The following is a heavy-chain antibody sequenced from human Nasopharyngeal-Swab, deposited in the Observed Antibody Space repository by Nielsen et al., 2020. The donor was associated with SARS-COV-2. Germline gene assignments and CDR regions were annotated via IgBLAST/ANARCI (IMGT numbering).Heavy chain of an antibody. Sequence: ASVKVSCKASGYTFTSYAMHWVRQAPGQRLEWMGWINAGNGNTKYSQKFQGRVTITRDTSASTAYMKLSSLRSEDTAVYYCARGLDYGDFRLWGQGTLVTVSS. D-gene: IGHD4-17*01. J-gene: IGHJ4*02. CDR3: ARGLDYGDFRL. V-gene: IGHV1-3*01. CDR2: INAGNGNT. CDR1: GYTFTSYA.